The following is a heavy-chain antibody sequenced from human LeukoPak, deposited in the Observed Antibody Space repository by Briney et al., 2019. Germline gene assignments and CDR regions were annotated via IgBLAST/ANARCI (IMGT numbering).Heavy chain of an antibody. CDR1: GYTFTGYY. D-gene: IGHD2-2*01. CDR3: ASGVVVPAASAFDY. Sequence: SVKVSCKASGYTFTGYYMHWVRQAPGQGLEWMGRIIPILGIANYAQKFQGRVTITADKSTSTAYMELSSLRSEDTAVYYCASGVVVPAASAFDYWGQGTLVTVSS. CDR2: IIPILGIA. V-gene: IGHV1-69*02. J-gene: IGHJ4*02.